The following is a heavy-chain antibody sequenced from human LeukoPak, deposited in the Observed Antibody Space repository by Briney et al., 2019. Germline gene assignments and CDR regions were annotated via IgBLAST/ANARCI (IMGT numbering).Heavy chain of an antibody. Sequence: SETLSLTCAVYGGSFSGYYWSWIRQPPGKGLEWIGEINHSGSTNYNPSLKSRVTISVDTSKNQFSLKLSSVTAADTAVYYCARLAVYYDSSGYYSTGLDYWGQGTLVTVSS. CDR1: GGSFSGYY. D-gene: IGHD3-22*01. CDR3: ARLAVYYDSSGYYSTGLDY. CDR2: INHSGST. J-gene: IGHJ4*02. V-gene: IGHV4-34*01.